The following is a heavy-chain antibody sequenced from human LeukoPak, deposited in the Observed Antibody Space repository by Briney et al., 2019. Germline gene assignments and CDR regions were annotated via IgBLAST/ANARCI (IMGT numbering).Heavy chain of an antibody. CDR1: GYSFTSYW. D-gene: IGHD3-16*02. J-gene: IGHJ4*02. Sequence: GESLKISCKGSGYSFTSYWFGWVRQMPGKGLDGMGIIYPGDSDTRYSPSFQGQVTISADKSISTAYLKWSSLKASDTAMYYCARLPARLRLGELSYTFFDYWGQGTLVTVSS. CDR2: IYPGDSDT. V-gene: IGHV5-51*01. CDR3: ARLPARLRLGELSYTFFDY.